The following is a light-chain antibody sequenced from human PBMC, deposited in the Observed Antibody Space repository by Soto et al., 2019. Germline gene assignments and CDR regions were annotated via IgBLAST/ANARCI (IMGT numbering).Light chain of an antibody. CDR1: QSVSSSY. CDR2: GAS. V-gene: IGKV3-20*01. J-gene: IGKJ1*01. CDR3: QQYGSSPWT. Sequence: EVALTQSPATLSLSPGERATPPCRASQSVSSSYLAWYQQKPGQAPRLLIYGASSRATGIPDRFSGSGSGTDFTLTISRLEPEDFAVYYCQQYGSSPWTFGQGTKVDIK.